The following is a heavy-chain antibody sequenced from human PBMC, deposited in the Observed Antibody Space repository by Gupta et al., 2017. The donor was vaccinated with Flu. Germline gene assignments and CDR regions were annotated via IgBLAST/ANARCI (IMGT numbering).Heavy chain of an antibody. CDR3: AKGKSGYSGYDWGKFDY. V-gene: IGHV3-9*01. CDR2: ISWNSGSI. Sequence: EVQLVESGGGLVQPGRSLRLSCAASGFTFDDYAMHWVRQAPGKGLEWVSGISWNSGSIGYADSVKGRFTISRDNAKNSLYLQMNSLRAEDTALYYCAKGKSGYSGYDWGKFDYWGQGTLVTVSS. D-gene: IGHD5-12*01. J-gene: IGHJ4*02. CDR1: GFTFDDYA.